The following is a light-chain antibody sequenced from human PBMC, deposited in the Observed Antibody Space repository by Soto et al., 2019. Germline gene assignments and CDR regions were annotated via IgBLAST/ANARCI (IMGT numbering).Light chain of an antibody. V-gene: IGLV2-11*01. CDR3: CSYPGSHTWV. J-gene: IGLJ3*02. CDR1: NSDIGNYNY. Sequence: QSALAQPRSVSGSPGQSVTISCTGTNSDIGNYNYVSRYQQHPGKAPKVMIYDVTKRPSGVPDRFSGSTSGNTASLTISWLQAEDEADYYCCSYPGSHTWVFGGGTKVTVL. CDR2: DVT.